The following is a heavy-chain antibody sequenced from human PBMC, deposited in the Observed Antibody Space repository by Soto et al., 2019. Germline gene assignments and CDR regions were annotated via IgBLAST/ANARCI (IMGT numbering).Heavy chain of an antibody. Sequence: QVQLQESGPGLVKPSQTLSLTCTVSGGSISSGGYYWSWIRQHPGKGLEWIGYIYYSGSTYYNPSLKSRVTVAVDPSKNQFSLTLSTVTAAATAVDYCARDMWGDCFSFANWGQGALVTVSS. CDR3: ARDMWGDCFSFAN. J-gene: IGHJ4*02. V-gene: IGHV4-31*03. CDR2: IYYSGST. D-gene: IGHD2-21*02. CDR1: GGSISSGGYY.